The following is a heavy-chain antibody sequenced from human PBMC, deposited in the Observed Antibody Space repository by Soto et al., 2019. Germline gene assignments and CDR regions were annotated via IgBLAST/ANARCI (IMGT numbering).Heavy chain of an antibody. D-gene: IGHD1-7*01. CDR1: GFTFSSYG. Sequence: QVQLVESGGGVVQPGRSLRLSCAASGFTFSSYGMHWVRQAPGKGLEWVAVIWYDGSNKYYADSVKGRFTISRDNSKNTLYLQMNSLRAEDTAVYYCARDLNWNYVLDYWGQGTLVTVAS. V-gene: IGHV3-33*01. CDR2: IWYDGSNK. CDR3: ARDLNWNYVLDY. J-gene: IGHJ4*02.